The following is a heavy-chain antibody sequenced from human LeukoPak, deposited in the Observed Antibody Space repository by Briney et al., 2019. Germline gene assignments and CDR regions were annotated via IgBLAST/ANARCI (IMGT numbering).Heavy chain of an antibody. Sequence: PSETLSLTCTVSGVSISSYYWTWLRQPPGKGLEWIASIHHSGGANYNPSLKSRVTVSVDTSKSQFSLKLSSVTAADTAIYFCASGDSNYAFPIWGQGTLVTVSS. CDR2: IHHSGGA. CDR3: ASGDSNYAFPI. CDR1: GVSISSYY. V-gene: IGHV4-59*01. D-gene: IGHD3-22*01. J-gene: IGHJ3*02.